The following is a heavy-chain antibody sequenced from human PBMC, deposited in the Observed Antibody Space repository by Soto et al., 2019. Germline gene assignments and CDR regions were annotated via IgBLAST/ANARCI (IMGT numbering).Heavy chain of an antibody. CDR2: TYYRSKWYN. D-gene: IGHD4-17*01. V-gene: IGHV6-1*01. Sequence: KQSPTLSLTCAISGDSVSSNSAAWNWIRQSPSRGLEWLGRTYYRSKWYNDYAVSVKSRITINPDTSKNQFSLQLNSVTPEDTAVYYCARDRAPMTTVINYYYYYGMDVWGQGTTVTVSS. J-gene: IGHJ6*02. CDR3: ARDRAPMTTVINYYYYYGMDV. CDR1: GDSVSSNSAA.